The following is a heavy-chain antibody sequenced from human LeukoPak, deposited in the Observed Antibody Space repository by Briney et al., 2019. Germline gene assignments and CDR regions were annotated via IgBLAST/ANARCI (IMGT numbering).Heavy chain of an antibody. V-gene: IGHV4-34*01. Sequence: KPSETLSLTCAVYGGSFSGYYWSWIRQPPGKGLEWIGEINHSGSTNYNPSLKSRVTISVDTSKNQFSLKLSSVTAADTAVYYCARDRDDSSGYGMDVWGQGTTVTVSS. CDR3: ARDRDDSSGYGMDV. CDR2: INHSGST. CDR1: GGSFSGYY. D-gene: IGHD3-22*01. J-gene: IGHJ6*02.